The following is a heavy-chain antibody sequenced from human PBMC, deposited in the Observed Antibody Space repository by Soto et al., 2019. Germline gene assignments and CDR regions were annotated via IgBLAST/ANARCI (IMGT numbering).Heavy chain of an antibody. D-gene: IGHD6-19*01. V-gene: IGHV1-18*01. Sequence: QVQLVQSGAEVKKPGASVKVSCKASGYTFTSYGISWVRQAPGQGLEWMGWISAYNGNTNYAQKLQGRVTMTTDTSTSTAYMELRSLRSDDTAVYYCARDSPGGHSSGWYKGRENWFDPWGQGTLVTVSS. CDR1: GYTFTSYG. CDR2: ISAYNGNT. CDR3: ARDSPGGHSSGWYKGRENWFDP. J-gene: IGHJ5*02.